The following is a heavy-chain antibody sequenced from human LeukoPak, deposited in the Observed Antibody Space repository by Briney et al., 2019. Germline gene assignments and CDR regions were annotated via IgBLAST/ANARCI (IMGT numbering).Heavy chain of an antibody. CDR2: IVSNGDST. CDR3: VDPGWYYDSSGYSYYYGMDV. CDR1: GFTFSRYG. V-gene: IGHV3-64D*09. Sequence: GGSLRLSCSASGFTFSRYGMHWVRQAPGKGLEYVSAIVSNGDSTYYADSVKGRFTISRDNAKNTLYLQMSSLRPDDTAVYYCVDPGWYYDSSGYSYYYGMDVWGQGTTVTVSS. J-gene: IGHJ6*02. D-gene: IGHD3-22*01.